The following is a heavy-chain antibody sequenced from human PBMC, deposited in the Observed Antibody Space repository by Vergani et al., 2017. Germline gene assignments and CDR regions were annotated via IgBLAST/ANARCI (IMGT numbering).Heavy chain of an antibody. CDR3: ARARYYYDSSGYYLDY. J-gene: IGHJ4*02. V-gene: IGHV1-8*03. D-gene: IGHD3-22*01. Sequence: QVQLVQSGAEVKKPGSSVKVSCKASGYTFTSYDINWVRQATGQGLEWMGWMNPNSGNTGYAQKFQGRVTITADESTSTAYMELSSLRSEDTAVYYCARARYYYDSSGYYLDYWGQGTLVTVSS. CDR1: GYTFTSYD. CDR2: MNPNSGNT.